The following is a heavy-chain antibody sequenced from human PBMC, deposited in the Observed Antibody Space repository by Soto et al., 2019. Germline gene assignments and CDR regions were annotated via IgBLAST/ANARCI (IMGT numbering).Heavy chain of an antibody. V-gene: IGHV4-31*03. CDR1: GGSISSGGYY. CDR3: ARNPVDYYYYGMDV. CDR2: IYYSGST. Sequence: QVQLQESGPGLVKPSQTLSLTCTVSGGSISSGGYYWSWIRQHPGKGLEWIGYIYYSGSTYYNPSLQSRVTISVDTSKNQFSLKLSSVTAADTAVYYCARNPVDYYYYGMDVWGQGTTVTVSS. J-gene: IGHJ6*02.